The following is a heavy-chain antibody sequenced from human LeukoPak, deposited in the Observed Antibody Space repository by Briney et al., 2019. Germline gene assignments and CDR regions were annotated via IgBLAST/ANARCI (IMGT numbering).Heavy chain of an antibody. J-gene: IGHJ4*02. V-gene: IGHV5-51*01. CDR2: IYPGDSDT. CDR3: ARHKVASSSSEGDY. Sequence: GXXLKISCQGSGYSFTSYWIGWVRKLPGKGLEWMGIIYPGDSDTRYSPSFQGQVPISADKSISTAYLQWSSLKASDTAMYYCARHKVASSSSEGDYWGQGTLVTVSS. D-gene: IGHD6-6*01. CDR1: GYSFTSYW.